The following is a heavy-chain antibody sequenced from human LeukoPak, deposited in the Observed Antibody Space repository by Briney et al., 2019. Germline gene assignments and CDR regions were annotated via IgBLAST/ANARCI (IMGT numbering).Heavy chain of an antibody. CDR1: GYSFTSYW. D-gene: IGHD5-18*01. J-gene: IGHJ4*02. V-gene: IGHV5-51*01. CDR3: ARRRPGRRYGPSEFDY. Sequence: GESLKISCKGSGYSFTSYWIGWVRQMPGKGLEWMGIIYPGDSDTRYSPSFQGQVTISADKSISTAYLQWSSLKASDTAMYYCARRRPGRRYGPSEFDYWGQGTLVTVSS. CDR2: IYPGDSDT.